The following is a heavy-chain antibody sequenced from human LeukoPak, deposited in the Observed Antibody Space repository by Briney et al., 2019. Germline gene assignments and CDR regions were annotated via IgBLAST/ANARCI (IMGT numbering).Heavy chain of an antibody. Sequence: GGSLRLSCAASGFTFSTYGMHWVRQAPGKGLEWVAVISYDGSNKFYGDSVKGRFTISRDNSKNTLYLQMNSLRPEDTAVYYCARDYGNNHYYQLYGMDVWGQGTTVTVSS. D-gene: IGHD1-14*01. CDR1: GFTFSTYG. CDR3: ARDYGNNHYYQLYGMDV. V-gene: IGHV3-30*03. J-gene: IGHJ6*02. CDR2: ISYDGSNK.